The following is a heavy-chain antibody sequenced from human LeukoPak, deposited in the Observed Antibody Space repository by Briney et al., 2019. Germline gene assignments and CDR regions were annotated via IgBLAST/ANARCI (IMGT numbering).Heavy chain of an antibody. CDR2: IYSGGST. D-gene: IGHD6-6*01. V-gene: IGHV3-53*01. CDR3: ARVWSSSAGVGYYYYYMDV. CDR1: GFTVSSNY. Sequence: PGGSLRLSCAASGFTVSSNYMSWVRQAPGKGLEWVSVIYSGGSTYYADSVKGRFTISRDNSKNTLYLQMNSLRAEDTAVYYCARVWSSSAGVGYYYYYMDVWGKGTTVTVSS. J-gene: IGHJ6*03.